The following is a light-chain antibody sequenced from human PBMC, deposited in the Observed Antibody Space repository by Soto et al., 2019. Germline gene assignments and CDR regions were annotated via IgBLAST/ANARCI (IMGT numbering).Light chain of an antibody. V-gene: IGKV1-33*01. CDR3: QQYDNR. J-gene: IGKJ5*01. CDR1: QDISNY. Sequence: DIKMTQSPSSLSASVGGTVTITCQASQDISNYLNWYQQRPGKAPKLLIYGASNLETGVPSRFSGSGSGTDFTFTISSLQPEDIATYYCQQYDNRFGQGTRLEIK. CDR2: GAS.